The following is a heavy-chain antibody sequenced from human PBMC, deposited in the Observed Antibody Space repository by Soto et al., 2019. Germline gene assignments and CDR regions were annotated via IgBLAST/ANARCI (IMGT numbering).Heavy chain of an antibody. CDR2: TSYDGSNK. V-gene: IGHV3-30*18. J-gene: IGHJ6*02. D-gene: IGHD3-3*01. Sequence: QVQLVESGGGVVQPGRSLRLSCAASGFTFSSYGMHWVRQAPGKGLEWVAVTSYDGSNKYYADSVKGRFTICRDNSKNALYLEMNSLRAEDTAVYYCAKDKGLRFLDRIWYGMDVWCQGTTVTVSS. CDR1: GFTFSSYG. CDR3: AKDKGLRFLDRIWYGMDV.